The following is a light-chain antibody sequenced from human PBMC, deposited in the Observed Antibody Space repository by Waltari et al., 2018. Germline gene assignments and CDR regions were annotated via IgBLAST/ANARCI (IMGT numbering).Light chain of an antibody. CDR3: QQYHESPPIT. CDR1: QSISSQ. Sequence: ELVMTQSPATLSVSPRQRATLSCRASQSISSQLAWYQQKPGQAPRLLIYGASTRATGIPARFSGSGSGTEFTLTISSLQSEDFAVYFCQQYHESPPITFGPGTKVDIK. CDR2: GAS. J-gene: IGKJ3*01. V-gene: IGKV3-15*01.